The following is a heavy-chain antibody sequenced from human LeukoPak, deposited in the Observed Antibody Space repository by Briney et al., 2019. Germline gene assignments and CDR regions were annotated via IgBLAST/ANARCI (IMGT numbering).Heavy chain of an antibody. V-gene: IGHV3-66*01. D-gene: IGHD3-22*01. Sequence: GGSLRLSCAASGFTVSSNYMSWVRQAPGKGLEWVSVIYSGGSTYYADSVKGRFTISRDNSKNTLYLQMNSLRAEDTAVYYCARARDDSSGYYYYGMDVWGQGTTVTVSS. CDR1: GFTVSSNY. CDR3: ARARDDSSGYYYYGMDV. CDR2: IYSGGST. J-gene: IGHJ6*02.